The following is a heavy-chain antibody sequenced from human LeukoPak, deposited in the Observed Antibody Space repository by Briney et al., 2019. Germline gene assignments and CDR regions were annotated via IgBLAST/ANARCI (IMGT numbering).Heavy chain of an antibody. CDR1: GGSTSSGSYY. Sequence: SETLSLTCTVSGGSTSSGSYYWSWIRQPAGKGLECIGRIYTSGSTNYNPSLKSRVTISVDTSKNQFSLKLSSVTAADTAVYYCARDEPDSSSWYGDAFDIWGRGTMVTVSS. CDR2: IYTSGST. D-gene: IGHD6-13*01. J-gene: IGHJ3*02. CDR3: ARDEPDSSSWYGDAFDI. V-gene: IGHV4-61*02.